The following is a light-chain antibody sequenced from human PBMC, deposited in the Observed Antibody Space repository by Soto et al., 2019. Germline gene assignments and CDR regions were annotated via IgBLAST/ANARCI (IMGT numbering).Light chain of an antibody. CDR3: QQYGSSPLT. J-gene: IGKJ4*01. V-gene: IGKV3-20*01. CDR2: GAS. Sequence: EIVLTQSPGTLSLSPGERATLSCRASLSVSSSYLAWYQQKPGQAPRLLIYGASSRATAIPDRFSGSGSGTDFTLTISGLEPEDFAVYYCQQYGSSPLTFGGGTKVEIK. CDR1: LSVSSSY.